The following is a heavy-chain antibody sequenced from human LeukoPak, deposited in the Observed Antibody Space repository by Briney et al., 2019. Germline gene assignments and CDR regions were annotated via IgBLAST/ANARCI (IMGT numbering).Heavy chain of an antibody. CDR2: IYYSGST. D-gene: IGHD3-10*01. Sequence: PSETLSLTCTVSGGSISSSNYYWGWIRQPPREGLEWIGSIYYSGSTFYNPSLKSRVTISVDTSKNQFSLKVRSVTAADTAVYYCASSYLYGSGSYFLDFWGRGTLVTVSS. CDR3: ASSYLYGSGSYFLDF. J-gene: IGHJ4*02. CDR1: GGSISSSNYY. V-gene: IGHV4-39*07.